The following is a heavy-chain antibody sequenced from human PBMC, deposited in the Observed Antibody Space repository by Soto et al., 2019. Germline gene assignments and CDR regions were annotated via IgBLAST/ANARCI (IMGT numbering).Heavy chain of an antibody. CDR2: VSTSGVT. Sequence: GGSLRLSCAASGFTFSSYAMSWVRQAPGKGLDWVSSVSTSGVTYYADSVKGRFTSSRDNSKNTLYLQMNSLRPEDTAFYYCAKDIFFRGWYGTGGFDIWGQGTMVPVSS. J-gene: IGHJ3*02. V-gene: IGHV3-23*01. CDR1: GFTFSSYA. D-gene: IGHD6-19*01. CDR3: AKDIFFRGWYGTGGFDI.